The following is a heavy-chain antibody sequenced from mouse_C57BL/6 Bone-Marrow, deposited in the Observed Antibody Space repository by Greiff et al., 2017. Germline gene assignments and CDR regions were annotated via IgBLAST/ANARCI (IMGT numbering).Heavy chain of an antibody. V-gene: IGHV3-6*01. D-gene: IGHD1-1*01. CDR2: ISYDGSN. J-gene: IGHJ2*01. CDR1: GYSITSGYY. Sequence: VQLQQSGPGLVKPSQSLSLTCSVTGYSITSGYYWHWIRQFPGNKLEWMGYISYDGSNNYNPSLKNRISITRDTSKNQFFLKLNSVTTEDTATYYCARVGTIVATRYFDYWGQGTTLTVSS. CDR3: ARVGTIVATRYFDY.